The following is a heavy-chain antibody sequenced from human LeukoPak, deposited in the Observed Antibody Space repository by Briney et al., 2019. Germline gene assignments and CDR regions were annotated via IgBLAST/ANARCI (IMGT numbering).Heavy chain of an antibody. V-gene: IGHV4-4*07. CDR2: IYSSGST. J-gene: IGHJ4*02. CDR3: ARGAGYSGSYQYYFDY. CDR1: GGSISSFY. Sequence: SETLSLTCTVSGGSISSFYWSWIRQPAGKGLEWIGRIYSSGSTNFNPSLKSRVTMSVDTSKNQVSLKLSSVTAADTAVYYCARGAGYSGSYQYYFDYWGQGTLVTVSS. D-gene: IGHD1-26*01.